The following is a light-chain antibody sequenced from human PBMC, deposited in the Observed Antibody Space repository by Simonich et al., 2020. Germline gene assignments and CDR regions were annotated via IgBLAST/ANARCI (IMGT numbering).Light chain of an antibody. CDR2: EVS. J-gene: IGLJ3*02. CDR1: SSDGGAYNY. V-gene: IGLV2-8*01. CDR3: SSYAGSNKRV. Sequence: QSALTQPASVSGSPGQSITISCTGTSSDGGAYNYVSWYQQHPGKAPNHMIYEVSKRPSGVPDRFSGSKSRNPASLTVSGLQAEDEADYYCSSYAGSNKRVFGGGTKLTVL.